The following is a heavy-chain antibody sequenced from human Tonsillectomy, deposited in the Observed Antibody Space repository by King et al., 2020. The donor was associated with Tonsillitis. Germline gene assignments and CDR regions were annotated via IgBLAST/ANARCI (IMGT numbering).Heavy chain of an antibody. D-gene: IGHD6-6*01. J-gene: IGHJ6*03. Sequence: VQLQESGPGLVKPSETLSLTCTVSGGSISSYCWSWLRQPPGKGLEWIGHIYYSGESNYNPSLKSRVTISVDTSKNQFSLNLSSVTAADTAVYYCARHLVPRGVYMDVWGKGTTVTVSS. CDR1: GGSISSYC. CDR3: ARHLVPRGVYMDV. CDR2: IYYSGES. V-gene: IGHV4-59*08.